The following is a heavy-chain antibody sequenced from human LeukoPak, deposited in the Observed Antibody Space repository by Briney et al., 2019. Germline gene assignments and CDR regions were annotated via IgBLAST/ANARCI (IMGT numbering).Heavy chain of an antibody. CDR2: INTGNGDT. D-gene: IGHD2-15*01. V-gene: IGHV1-3*04. CDR3: ARDRIVGEAPFDP. CDR1: GYTFTMYA. J-gene: IGHJ5*02. Sequence: GASVKVSCKASGYTFTMYAMHRVRQAPGQGLDWMGWINTGNGDTKYSQKIQGRVTITMDTSASTIYLDLSSLRSEDTAIYYCARDRIVGEAPFDPWGQGTLVTVSS.